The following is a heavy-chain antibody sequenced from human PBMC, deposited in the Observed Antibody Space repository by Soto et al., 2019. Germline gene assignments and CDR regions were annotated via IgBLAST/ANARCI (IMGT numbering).Heavy chain of an antibody. D-gene: IGHD1-26*01. CDR2: IYSGGST. CDR1: GFTVSGSY. V-gene: IGHV3-53*01. Sequence: HPGGSLRLSCAASGFTVSGSYMNWVRQAPGKGLQWVSIIYSGGSTYYADSVKGRFTISRDNSKNTLYLQMNSLRAEDTAVYYCARTKGATGGFDYWGQGTLVTVSS. CDR3: ARTKGATGGFDY. J-gene: IGHJ4*02.